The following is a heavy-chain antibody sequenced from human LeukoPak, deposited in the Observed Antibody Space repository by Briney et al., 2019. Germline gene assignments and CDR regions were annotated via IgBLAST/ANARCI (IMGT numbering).Heavy chain of an antibody. CDR2: INHSGST. CDR3: ARGLNDSWTGENY. D-gene: IGHD3-3*01. CDR1: DGSFSGYY. V-gene: IGHV4-34*01. Sequence: SETLSLTCAVDDGSFSGYYWSWIRQPPGKGLEWIGEINHSGSTNYNPSLKSRVTISLDTSKSQFSLKVRYVTAADTAVYYCARGLNDSWTGENYWGQGTLVTVSS. J-gene: IGHJ4*02.